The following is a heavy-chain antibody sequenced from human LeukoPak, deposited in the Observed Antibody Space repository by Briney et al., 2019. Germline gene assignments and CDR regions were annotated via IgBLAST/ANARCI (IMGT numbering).Heavy chain of an antibody. Sequence: ASVKVSCKASGYTFTEYYMHWVRQAPGQGLEWMGWINPNSGGANCAENFRGRVTMTRDTSISTAYMELSSLRYDDTALYYCARGQSLNDYWGQGTLVTVSS. CDR2: INPNSGGA. CDR1: GYTFTEYY. J-gene: IGHJ4*02. CDR3: ARGQSLNDY. V-gene: IGHV1-2*02.